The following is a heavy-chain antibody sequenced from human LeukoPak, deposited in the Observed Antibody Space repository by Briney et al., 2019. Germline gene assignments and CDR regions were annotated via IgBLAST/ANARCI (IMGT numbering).Heavy chain of an antibody. CDR3: AKDGDN. Sequence: PGGSLGSSVQALGFPSGANAWTGAGQAPGKGLEWVAVISYDGSNKYYADSVKGRYTISRDNSKNTLYLQMNSLRAEDTAVYYCAKDGDNWGQGTLVTVSS. CDR1: GFPSGANA. J-gene: IGHJ4*02. V-gene: IGHV3-30*18. D-gene: IGHD7-27*01. CDR2: ISYDGSNK.